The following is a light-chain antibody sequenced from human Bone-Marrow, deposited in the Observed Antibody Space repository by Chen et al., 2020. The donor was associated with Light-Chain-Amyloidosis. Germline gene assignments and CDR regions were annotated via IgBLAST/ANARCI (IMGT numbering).Light chain of an antibody. J-gene: IGLJ3*02. V-gene: IGLV2-8*01. Sequence: QSALTQPPSASGSPGQSVTISCPGTNSDVGRYDYVSWYQQHPGKAPKCLIYEVIKRSSGVPDRFAGSKSGNTASLTVSGLQAEDEADYYCCSYAGDSWVFGGGTKLTVL. CDR3: CSYAGDSWV. CDR2: EVI. CDR1: NSDVGRYDY.